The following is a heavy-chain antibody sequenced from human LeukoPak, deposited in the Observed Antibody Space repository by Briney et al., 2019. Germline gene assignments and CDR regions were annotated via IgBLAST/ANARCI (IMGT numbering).Heavy chain of an antibody. CDR1: GFTSSTAW. J-gene: IGHJ1*01. CDR2: MRQDGSDK. V-gene: IGHV3-7*03. Sequence: GGSLRLSCAVSGFTSSTAWLTWVRQAPGKGLEWVADMRQDGSDKYYVDSVKGRFFISGDNSKNTLYLQMNSLRAEDTAVYYCARDGGVRGVQHWGQGTLVTVSS. CDR3: ARDGGVRGVQH. D-gene: IGHD3-10*01.